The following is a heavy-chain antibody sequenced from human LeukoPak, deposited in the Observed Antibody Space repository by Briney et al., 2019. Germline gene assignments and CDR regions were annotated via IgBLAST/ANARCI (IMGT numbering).Heavy chain of an antibody. D-gene: IGHD6-13*01. CDR3: ARYSSSLDSNYYYYYYMDV. CDR2: LYDSGST. CDR1: GYSISSGYY. J-gene: IGHJ6*03. Sequence: PSETLSLTCAVSGYSISSGYYWGWIRQPPGKGLDWIGSLYDSGSTYYNPSLKMRVTISVDTYKNQFSLKLSSVTAEDTAVYYCARYSSSLDSNYYYYYYMDVWGKGTTVTVSS. V-gene: IGHV4-38-2*01.